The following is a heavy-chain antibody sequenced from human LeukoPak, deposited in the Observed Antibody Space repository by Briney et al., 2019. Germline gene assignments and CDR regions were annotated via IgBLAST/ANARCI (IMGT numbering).Heavy chain of an antibody. CDR1: GITFSNYA. CDR2: ISYEGSLT. CDR3: VRVSYYDSSGYYFLSYVDY. Sequence: GKSLRLSCAASGITFSNYAFHWVRQPPGKGLEWAAVISYEGSLTYYADSVKGRFTISRDNSKNTLDLQMNSLRVEDTAVYYCVRVSYYDSSGYYFLSYVDYWGQGTLVTVSS. D-gene: IGHD3-22*01. V-gene: IGHV3-30*04. J-gene: IGHJ4*02.